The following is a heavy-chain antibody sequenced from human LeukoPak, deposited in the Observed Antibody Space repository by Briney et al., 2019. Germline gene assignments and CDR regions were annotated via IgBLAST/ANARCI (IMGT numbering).Heavy chain of an antibody. CDR1: GDSISSSGYY. D-gene: IGHD3-10*01. CDR3: ARVLETTYYYGSGSREDYYMDV. J-gene: IGHJ6*03. V-gene: IGHV4-39*07. CDR2: IYHSGTT. Sequence: SETLSLTCTVSGDSISSSGYYWSWIRQPPGKGLEWIASIYHSGTTYYNLSLKSRVTISLDTSKNQFSLKLSSMTAADTAVYYCARVLETTYYYGSGSREDYYMDVWGKGTTVTVSS.